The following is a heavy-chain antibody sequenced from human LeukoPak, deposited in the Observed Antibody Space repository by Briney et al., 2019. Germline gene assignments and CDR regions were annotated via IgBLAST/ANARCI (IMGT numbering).Heavy chain of an antibody. CDR2: ISSSGSTI. V-gene: IGHV3-11*01. J-gene: IGHJ1*01. Sequence: PGGSLRLSCAASGFTFSDYYMSCVRQAPGKGLEWGSYISSSGSTIYYADSVKGRFTISRDNAKNSLYLQMNSLRAEDTAVYYCASTYSSSWTRDLIYFQHWGQGTLVTVSS. CDR1: GFTFSDYY. CDR3: ASTYSSSWTRDLIYFQH. D-gene: IGHD6-13*01.